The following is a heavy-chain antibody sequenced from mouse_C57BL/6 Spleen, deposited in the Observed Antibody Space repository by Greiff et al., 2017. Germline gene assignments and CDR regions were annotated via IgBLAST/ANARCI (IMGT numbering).Heavy chain of an antibody. V-gene: IGHV1-61*01. CDR1: GYTFTSYW. D-gene: IGHD2-3*01. CDR2: IYPSDSET. J-gene: IGHJ3*01. Sequence: QVQLQQSGAELVRPGSSVKLSCKASGYTFTSYWMDWVKQRPGQGLEWIGNIYPSDSETHYNQKFKDKGTLTVDKSSSTAYMQLSSLTSEDSAVYYCARREEDGYYLAWFAYWGQGTLVTVAA. CDR3: ARREEDGYYLAWFAY.